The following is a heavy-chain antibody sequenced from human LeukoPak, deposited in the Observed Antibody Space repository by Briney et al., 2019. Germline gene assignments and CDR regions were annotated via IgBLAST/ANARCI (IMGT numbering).Heavy chain of an antibody. CDR3: AKDGGSYSADY. CDR1: GYTFITYK. J-gene: IGHJ4*02. Sequence: ASVKVSCKASGYTFITYKMHWVRQAPGQGLEWVGIINPSDGDRRNAQKFQGRVTMTRDMSTSTVYMELSSLRSEDTAVYHCAKDGGSYSADYWGQGTLVTVSS. D-gene: IGHD3-10*01. V-gene: IGHV1-46*01. CDR2: INPSDGDR.